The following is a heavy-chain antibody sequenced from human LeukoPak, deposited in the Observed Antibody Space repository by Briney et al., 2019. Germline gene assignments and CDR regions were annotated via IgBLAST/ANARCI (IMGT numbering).Heavy chain of an antibody. CDR1: GGSFSSYY. CDR2: IYTSGST. D-gene: IGHD2-2*02. J-gene: IGHJ4*02. CDR3: ARDNCSSTSCYNNYFDY. Sequence: SETLSLTCTVSGGSFSSYYWSWIRQPAGKGLEWIGRIYTSGSTNYNPSLKSRVTMSVDTSKNQFSLKLSSVTAADTAVYYCARDNCSSTSCYNNYFDYWGQGTLVTVSS. V-gene: IGHV4-4*07.